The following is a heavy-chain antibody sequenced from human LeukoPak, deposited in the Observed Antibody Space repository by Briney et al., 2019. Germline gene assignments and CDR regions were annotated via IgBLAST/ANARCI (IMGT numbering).Heavy chain of an antibody. J-gene: IGHJ5*02. CDR3: ARDRIAAAPGFDP. D-gene: IGHD6-13*01. Sequence: SETLSLTCTVSGGSISSGSYYWSWIRQPAGKGLEWIGRIYTSGSTNYNPSLKSRVTISVDTSKNQFSLKLSSVTAADTAVYYCARDRIAAAPGFDPWGQGTLVTVSS. CDR2: IYTSGST. V-gene: IGHV4-61*02. CDR1: GGSISSGSYY.